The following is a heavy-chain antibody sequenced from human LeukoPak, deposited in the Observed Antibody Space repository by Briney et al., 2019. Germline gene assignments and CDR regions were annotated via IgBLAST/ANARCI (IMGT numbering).Heavy chain of an antibody. CDR2: ISYDGSNK. CDR1: GFTFSTYA. D-gene: IGHD1-14*01. CDR3: ARDLESEPGQGPDY. Sequence: GGSLRLSCAASGFTFSTYAMHWVRQVPGKGLAWVAVISYDGSNKYYADSVKGRFTISRDNSKNTLYLQMNSLRGEDTGVYYCARDLESEPGQGPDYWGQGTLVTVSS. J-gene: IGHJ4*02. V-gene: IGHV3-30-3*01.